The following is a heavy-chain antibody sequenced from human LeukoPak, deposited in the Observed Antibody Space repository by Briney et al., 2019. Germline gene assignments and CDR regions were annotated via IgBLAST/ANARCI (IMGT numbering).Heavy chain of an antibody. D-gene: IGHD3-9*01. Sequence: GGSLRLSCATSGFTFSSYWMSWVRQAPGKGLEWVANIKQDGSEKYYVDSVKGRFTISRDNAKNSLYLQMNSLRAEDTAVYYCARGDILTGYYKPRCHYFDYWGQGTLVTVSS. CDR2: IKQDGSEK. CDR1: GFTFSSYW. J-gene: IGHJ4*02. CDR3: ARGDILTGYYKPRCHYFDY. V-gene: IGHV3-7*04.